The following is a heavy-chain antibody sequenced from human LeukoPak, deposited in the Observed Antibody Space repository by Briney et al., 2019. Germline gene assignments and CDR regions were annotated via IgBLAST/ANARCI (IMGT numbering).Heavy chain of an antibody. J-gene: IGHJ4*02. D-gene: IGHD3-3*01. V-gene: IGHV3-23*01. Sequence: GGSLRLSCAASGFIFSNYGMNWVRQAPGKGLEWVAAISASGSATSYADSVRGRFTISRDNSKSTTYLQMNSLRAEDTAVYYCARDISLNYDFWSGYYIGEAYFDYWGQGTLVTVSS. CDR3: ARDISLNYDFWSGYYIGEAYFDY. CDR2: ISASGSAT. CDR1: GFIFSNYG.